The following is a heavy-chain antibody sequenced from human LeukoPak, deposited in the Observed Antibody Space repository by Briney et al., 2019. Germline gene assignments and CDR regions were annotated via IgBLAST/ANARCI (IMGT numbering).Heavy chain of an antibody. D-gene: IGHD3-22*01. CDR1: GFTFSSYW. CDR2: IKQDGSEK. Sequence: GGSLRLSCAASGFTFSSYWMSWVRQAPGKGLEWVANIKQDGSEKYYVDSVKGRFTISRDNAKNSLYLQMNSLRAEDTAVYYCARSYYYDSSGCEGDYWGQGTLVTVSS. V-gene: IGHV3-7*01. CDR3: ARSYYYDSSGCEGDY. J-gene: IGHJ4*02.